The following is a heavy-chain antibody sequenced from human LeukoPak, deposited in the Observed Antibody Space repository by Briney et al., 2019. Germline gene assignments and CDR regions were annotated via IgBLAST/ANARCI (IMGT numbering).Heavy chain of an antibody. J-gene: IGHJ4*02. V-gene: IGHV3-9*01. D-gene: IGHD3/OR15-3a*01. CDR1: GFTFDDYA. CDR2: ISWNSGSI. Sequence: GRSLRLSCAASGFTFDDYAMHWVRQAPGKGLEWVSGISWNSGSIGYADSVKGRFTISRDNSKNKLFLQMNRLRAEDTAIYYCTNRAVWTAYYDYWGQGALVVVSS. CDR3: TNRAVWTAYYDY.